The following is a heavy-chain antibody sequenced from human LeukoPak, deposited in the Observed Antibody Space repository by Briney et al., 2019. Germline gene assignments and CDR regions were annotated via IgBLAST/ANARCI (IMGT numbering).Heavy chain of an antibody. CDR3: ARYRAAPNYFDF. J-gene: IGHJ4*02. D-gene: IGHD6-13*01. V-gene: IGHV3-33*01. CDR1: GFAFSNYG. CDR2: IWFDGSDK. Sequence: PGGSLRLSCAASGFAFSNYGMHWARQAPGKGLEWVAVIWFDGSDKYYVDSVKGRFTISRDNSKNTLSLQMNSLRAEDTAVYYCARYRAAPNYFDFWGQGTLVTVSS.